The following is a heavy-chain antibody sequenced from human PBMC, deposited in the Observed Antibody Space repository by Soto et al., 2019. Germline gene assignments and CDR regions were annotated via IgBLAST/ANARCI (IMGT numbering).Heavy chain of an antibody. CDR2: INTYNGNT. J-gene: IGHJ5*02. CDR3: ARDNPGSGSYNWFDP. D-gene: IGHD3-10*01. Sequence: ASVKVSCKASGYTFTSYGISWVRQAPGQGLEWMGWINTYNGNTNYAQKLQGRVTMTTDTSTSTAYMELRSLRSDDTAVYYCARDNPGSGSYNWFDPWGQGTLVTVSS. V-gene: IGHV1-18*01. CDR1: GYTFTSYG.